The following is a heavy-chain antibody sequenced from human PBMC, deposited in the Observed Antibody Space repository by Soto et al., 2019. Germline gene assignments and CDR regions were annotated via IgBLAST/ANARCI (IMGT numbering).Heavy chain of an antibody. V-gene: IGHV1-18*01. CDR1: GYTFTSYG. D-gene: IGHD2-15*01. Sequence: ASVKVSCEASGYTFTSYGISCVRQAPGQGLEWMGWISAYNGNTNYAQKLQGRVTMTTDTSTSTAYMELRSLRSDDTAVYYCARDAPNIVVVVAASDYYYGMDVWGQGTTVTVSS. J-gene: IGHJ6*02. CDR3: ARDAPNIVVVVAASDYYYGMDV. CDR2: ISAYNGNT.